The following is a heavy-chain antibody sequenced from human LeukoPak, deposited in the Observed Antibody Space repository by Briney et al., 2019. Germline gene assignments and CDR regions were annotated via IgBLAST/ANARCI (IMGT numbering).Heavy chain of an antibody. CDR3: ARESKYCSGGSCYETYYFDY. CDR1: GGSISSSNW. D-gene: IGHD2-15*01. V-gene: IGHV4-4*02. CDR2: IYHSGST. J-gene: IGHJ4*02. Sequence: SETLSLTCAVSGGSISSSNWWSWVRQPPGKGLEWIGEIYHSGSTNYNPSLKSRVTISVDKSKNQFSLKLSSVTAADMAVYYCARESKYCSGGSCYETYYFDYWGQGTLVTVSS.